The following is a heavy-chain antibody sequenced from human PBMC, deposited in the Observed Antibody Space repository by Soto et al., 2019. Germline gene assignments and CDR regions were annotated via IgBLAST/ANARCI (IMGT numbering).Heavy chain of an antibody. CDR2: ISGSGGST. V-gene: IGHV3-23*01. CDR1: GFTFSSYA. CDR3: AKDLGGLRAPKGHDY. Sequence: EVQLLESGGGLVQPGGSLRLSCAASGFTFSSYAMSWVRQAPGKGLEWVSAISGSGGSTYYADSVKGRFTISRDNSKNTLYLQMNRLRAEDTAVYYCAKDLGGLRAPKGHDYWGQGTLVTVSS. D-gene: IGHD3-16*01. J-gene: IGHJ4*02.